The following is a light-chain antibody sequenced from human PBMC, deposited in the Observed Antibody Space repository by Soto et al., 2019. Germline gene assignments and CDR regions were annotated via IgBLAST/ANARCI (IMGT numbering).Light chain of an antibody. CDR1: RGIKSN. V-gene: IGKV1-6*01. CDR3: LQDFNYPLT. CDR2: GAS. J-gene: IGKJ4*01. Sequence: AIQMTQSPFSLSASVGDRVTLSCRASRGIKSNVAWYQQRPGKAPRLLIYGASTLQDGVPSRFSGSRSGTDFNLTISSLQPEDLATYYCLQDFNYPLTFGGGTKVDIK.